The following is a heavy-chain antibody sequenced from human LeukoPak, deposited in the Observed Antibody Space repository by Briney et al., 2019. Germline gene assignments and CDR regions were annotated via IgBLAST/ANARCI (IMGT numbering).Heavy chain of an antibody. V-gene: IGHV6-1*01. Sequence: SQTLSLTCAISGDSVSTNSAAWNWIRQSPSRGLEWLGRTYYRSTWYTDYAVSVKSRISINPDTSKNQVSLQLSSVTPEDTAVYYCARESRSSFDYWGQGTLVTVSS. D-gene: IGHD6-6*01. J-gene: IGHJ4*02. CDR1: GDSVSTNSAA. CDR2: TYYRSTWYT. CDR3: ARESRSSFDY.